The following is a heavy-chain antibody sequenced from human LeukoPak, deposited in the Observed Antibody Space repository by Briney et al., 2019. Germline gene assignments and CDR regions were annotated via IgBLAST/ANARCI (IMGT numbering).Heavy chain of an antibody. CDR3: TTITDY. J-gene: IGHJ4*02. V-gene: IGHV3-15*01. Sequence: GGSLRLSCAASGFTFRNAWMSWVRQAPGKGLEWVGRIRSKTDGGTTDYSAPVKGRFTISRDDTKNTMYLQMHSLKIEDTAVYYCTTITDYWGQGTLVTVSS. CDR1: GFTFRNAW. CDR2: IRSKTDGGTT.